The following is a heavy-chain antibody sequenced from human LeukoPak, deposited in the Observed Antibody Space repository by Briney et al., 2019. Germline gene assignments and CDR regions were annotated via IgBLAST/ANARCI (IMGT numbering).Heavy chain of an antibody. CDR2: IIPILGIA. V-gene: IGHV1-69*04. D-gene: IGHD4-17*01. CDR3: ARDPNDYGDYGVAFDI. J-gene: IGHJ3*02. CDR1: GGTFSSYA. Sequence: ASVKVSCKASGGTFSSYAISWVRQAPGQGLEWMGRIIPILGIANYAQKFQGRVTITADKSTSTAYMELSSLRSEDTAVYYCARDPNDYGDYGVAFDIWGQGTMVTVSS.